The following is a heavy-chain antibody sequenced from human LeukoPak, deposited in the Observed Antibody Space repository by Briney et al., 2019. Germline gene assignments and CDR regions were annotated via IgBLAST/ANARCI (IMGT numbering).Heavy chain of an antibody. D-gene: IGHD1/OR15-1a*01. CDR1: GFTFSSYW. CDR2: IKQDGSEK. V-gene: IGHV3-7*04. J-gene: IGHJ3*02. Sequence: SGGSLRLSCAASGFTFSSYWMRWVRQAPGKGLEWVASIKQDGSEKYYVDSVRGRFSISRDNAKNSLYLQMDSLRAEDTAVYYCARGTSAAFDIWGQGTMVTVSS. CDR3: ARGTSAAFDI.